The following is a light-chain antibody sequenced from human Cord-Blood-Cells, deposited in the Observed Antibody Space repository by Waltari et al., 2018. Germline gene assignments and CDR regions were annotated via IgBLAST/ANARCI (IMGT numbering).Light chain of an antibody. CDR3: CSYAGSSTWV. J-gene: IGLJ3*02. V-gene: IGLV2-23*01. CDR1: SSDVGSYNL. CDR2: EGS. Sequence: QSALTQPASVSGSPGPSITISCTGTSSDVGSYNLVSWYQQHPGKAPKLMIYEGSKRPSGVSNRFSGSKSGKTASLTISGLQAEDEADYYCCSYAGSSTWVFGGGTKLTVL.